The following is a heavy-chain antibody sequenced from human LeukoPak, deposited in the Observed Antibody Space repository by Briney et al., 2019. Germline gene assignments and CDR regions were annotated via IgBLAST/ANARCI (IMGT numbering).Heavy chain of an antibody. D-gene: IGHD1-26*01. J-gene: IGHJ6*02. CDR3: ARGEPRLYYYYYGMDV. V-gene: IGHV3-74*01. Sequence: GGSLRLSCAASGFTFSSYWMHWVRQAPGKGLVWVSRINSDGSSTSYADSVKGRFTISRDNAKNTLYLQMNSLRAEDTAVYYCARGEPRLYYYYYGMDVWGQGTTVTVSS. CDR1: GFTFSSYW. CDR2: INSDGSST.